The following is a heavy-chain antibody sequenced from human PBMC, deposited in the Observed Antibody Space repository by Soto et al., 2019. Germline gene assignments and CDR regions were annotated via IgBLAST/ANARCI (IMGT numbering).Heavy chain of an antibody. Sequence: ASVKVSCKASGDTFTSYAISWVRQAPGQGLEWMGWIIAYNGNTNYAQKLQGRVTMTTDTSTSTAYMELRSLRSDDTAVYYCARSSKPLRRLLGWFLYYYYGMGVWGQGTTVTVS. CDR3: ARSSKPLRRLLGWFLYYYYGMGV. D-gene: IGHD3-3*01. J-gene: IGHJ6*02. CDR2: IIAYNGNT. CDR1: GDTFTSYA. V-gene: IGHV1-18*01.